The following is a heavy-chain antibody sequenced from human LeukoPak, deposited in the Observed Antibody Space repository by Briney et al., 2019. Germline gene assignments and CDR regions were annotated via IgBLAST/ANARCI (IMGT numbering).Heavy chain of an antibody. CDR1: GGSVSSGSYY. V-gene: IGHV4-61*01. Sequence: SETLSLTCTVSGGSVSSGSYYWSWIRQPPGKGLEWIGYIYYSGSTNYNPSLKSRVTISVDTSKNQFSLKLSSVTAADTAVYYCARDKVTMVRGETGWFDPWGQGTLVTVSS. CDR2: IYYSGST. J-gene: IGHJ5*02. D-gene: IGHD3-10*01. CDR3: ARDKVTMVRGETGWFDP.